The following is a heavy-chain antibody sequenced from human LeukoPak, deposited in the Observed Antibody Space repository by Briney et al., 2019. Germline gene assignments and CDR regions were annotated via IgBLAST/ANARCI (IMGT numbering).Heavy chain of an antibody. CDR2: INHSGST. J-gene: IGHJ4*02. D-gene: IGHD6-6*01. CDR1: GGSFSGYY. Sequence: SETLSLTCAVYGGSFSGYYWSWIRQPPGKGLEWIGEINHSGSTNYNPSLKSRVTISVDTSKNQFSLKLSSVTAADTAVYYCARRPPPPPNALAARKNYFDYWGQGTLVTVSS. CDR3: ARRPPPPPNALAARKNYFDY. V-gene: IGHV4-34*01.